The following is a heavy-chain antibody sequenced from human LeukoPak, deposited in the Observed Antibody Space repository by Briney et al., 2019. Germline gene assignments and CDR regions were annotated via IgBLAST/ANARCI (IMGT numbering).Heavy chain of an antibody. V-gene: IGHV1-69*06. CDR2: ITPIFGTA. CDR1: GGTFSSYA. CDR3: ASEELGYCSSTSCYEDYYYMDV. J-gene: IGHJ6*03. D-gene: IGHD2-2*01. Sequence: GASVKVSCKASGGTFSSYAISWVRQAPGQGLEWMGGITPIFGTANYAQKFQGRVTITADKSTSTAYMELSSLRSEDTAVYYCASEELGYCSSTSCYEDYYYMDVWGKGTTVTVSS.